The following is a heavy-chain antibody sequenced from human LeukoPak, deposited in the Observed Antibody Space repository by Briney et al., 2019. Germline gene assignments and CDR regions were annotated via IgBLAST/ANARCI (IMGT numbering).Heavy chain of an antibody. CDR3: ARLYAGAYTRLDP. V-gene: IGHV4-59*08. CDR1: GGSFSGYY. Sequence: PSETLSLTCAVYGGSFSGYYWSWIRQPPGKGLDYIGDVFYSGGTNYNPSLKSRLTISVDTSRNQFSLKLTSVTAADTAVYYCARLYAGAYTRLDPWGQGILVAVSS. CDR2: VFYSGGT. D-gene: IGHD3-16*01. J-gene: IGHJ5*02.